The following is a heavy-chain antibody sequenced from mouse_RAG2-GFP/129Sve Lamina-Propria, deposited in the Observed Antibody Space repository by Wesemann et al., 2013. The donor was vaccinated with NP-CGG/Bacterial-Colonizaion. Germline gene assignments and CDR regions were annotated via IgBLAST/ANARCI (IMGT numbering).Heavy chain of an antibody. CDR2: IDPENGDT. CDR1: GYTFTSYW. J-gene: IGHJ1*03. V-gene: IGHV14-4*01. Sequence: VQLQQPGTELVKPGASVKLSCKASGYTFTSYWMHWVKQRPGQGLEWIGWIDPENGDTEYASKFQGKATITADTSSNTAYLQLSSLTSEDTAVYYCTTDGSSYWYFDVWGTGTTVTVSS. CDR3: TTDGSSYWYFDV. D-gene: IGHD1-1*01.